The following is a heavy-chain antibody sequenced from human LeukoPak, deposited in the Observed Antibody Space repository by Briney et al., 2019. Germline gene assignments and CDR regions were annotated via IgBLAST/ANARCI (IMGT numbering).Heavy chain of an antibody. J-gene: IGHJ4*02. D-gene: IGHD5-12*01. CDR2: ISGSGGST. V-gene: IGHV3-23*01. CDR3: ARDLVRNIVATLVDY. CDR1: GFTFSSYA. Sequence: PGGSLRLSCAASGFTFSSYAMSWVRQAPGKGLEWVSAISGSGGSTYYADSVKGRFTISRDNSKNTLYLQMNSLRAEDTAVYYCARDLVRNIVATLVDYWGQGTLVTVSS.